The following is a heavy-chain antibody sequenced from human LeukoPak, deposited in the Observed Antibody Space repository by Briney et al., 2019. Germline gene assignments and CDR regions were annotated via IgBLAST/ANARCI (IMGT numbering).Heavy chain of an antibody. CDR1: GASVSSDY. CDR2: IYHSGHT. D-gene: IGHD1-26*01. J-gene: IGHJ5*02. Sequence: SETLSLTCTVSGASVSSDYWSWIRQSPGKGLEWIGYIYHSGHTMSNPSLKSRVSLSLDTSNNQFSLKLSSVTAADTAVYYCARTWELRSFWFDPWGQGTLVTVSS. V-gene: IGHV4-59*08. CDR3: ARTWELRSFWFDP.